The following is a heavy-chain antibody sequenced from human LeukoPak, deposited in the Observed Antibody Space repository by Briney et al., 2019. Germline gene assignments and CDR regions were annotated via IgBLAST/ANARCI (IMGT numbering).Heavy chain of an antibody. CDR1: GGSFSGYY. J-gene: IGHJ4*02. CDR2: INHSGST. CDR3: ARESANRTRSLDY. V-gene: IGHV4-34*01. D-gene: IGHD2-2*01. Sequence: SETLSLTCAVYGGSFSGYYWSWIRQPPGKGLEWIGEINHSGSTNYNPSLKSRVTISVDTSKNHFSLKLSSVTAADTAVYYCARESANRTRSLDYWGQGTLVTVSS.